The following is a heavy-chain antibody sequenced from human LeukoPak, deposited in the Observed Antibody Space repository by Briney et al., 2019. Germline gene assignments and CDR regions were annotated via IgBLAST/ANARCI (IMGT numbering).Heavy chain of an antibody. CDR1: GYTFTSYG. Sequence: GASVKVSCKASGYTFTSYGISWVRQAPGQGLEWMGWISAYNGNTNYAQKLQGRVTMTTDTSTSTAYMELRSLRSDDTAVYYCARGIVGATKYYYGMDVWGQGTTVTVSS. CDR3: ARGIVGATKYYYGMDV. J-gene: IGHJ6*02. V-gene: IGHV1-18*01. D-gene: IGHD1-26*01. CDR2: ISAYNGNT.